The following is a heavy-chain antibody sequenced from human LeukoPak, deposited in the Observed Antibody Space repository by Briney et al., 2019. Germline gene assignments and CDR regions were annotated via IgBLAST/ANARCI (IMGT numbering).Heavy chain of an antibody. CDR3: AKGGAPFAESAY. J-gene: IGHJ4*02. Sequence: PGGSLRLSRAASGFTFSSYWMSWVRQAPGKGLEWVANIKEDGSQEYYVDSVRGRFTISRDNARNSVYLQMNSLRAEDTAVYYCAKGGAPFAESAYWGQGTLVTVSS. CDR1: GFTFSSYW. CDR2: IKEDGSQE. D-gene: IGHD3-10*01. V-gene: IGHV3-7*01.